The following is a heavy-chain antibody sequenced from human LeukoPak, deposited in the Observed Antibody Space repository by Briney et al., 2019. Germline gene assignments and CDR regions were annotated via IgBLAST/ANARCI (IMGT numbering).Heavy chain of an antibody. J-gene: IGHJ4*02. V-gene: IGHV4-39*07. CDR2: IYSRGST. CDR1: GGSISSSNYY. CDR3: ARDRGLYSSGWYGFDY. D-gene: IGHD6-19*01. Sequence: SETLSLTCIVSGGSISSSNYYWGWIRQSPGKGLEWIGSIYSRGSTYYNPSLKSRVIVSSDMSKNQFSLMLNSVTAADTAVYYCARDRGLYSSGWYGFDYWGQGTLVTVSS.